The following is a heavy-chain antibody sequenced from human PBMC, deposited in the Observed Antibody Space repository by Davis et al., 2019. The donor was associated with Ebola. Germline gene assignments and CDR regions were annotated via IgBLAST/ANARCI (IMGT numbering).Heavy chain of an antibody. CDR3: ARGGGWGGHGMDV. Sequence: MPSETLSLTCTVYGGSFSSYYWSWIRQHPGKGLEWIGYIYYSGSTYYNPSLKSRVTISVDTSKNQFSLKLSSVTAADTAVYYCARGGGWGGHGMDVWGQGTTVTVSS. CDR1: GGSFSSYY. V-gene: IGHV4-59*12. D-gene: IGHD3-10*01. CDR2: IYYSGST. J-gene: IGHJ6*02.